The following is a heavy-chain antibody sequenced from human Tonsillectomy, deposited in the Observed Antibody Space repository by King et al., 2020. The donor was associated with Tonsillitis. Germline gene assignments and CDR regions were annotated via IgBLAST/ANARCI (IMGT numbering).Heavy chain of an antibody. CDR2: IYHSGRT. CDR3: ARMSEYNYGYTFDY. D-gene: IGHD5-18*01. Sequence: QLQESGPGLVKPSETLSLTCAVSSHSISSGFYWGWIRQPPGKGLQWIGSIYHSGRTYYNPSLKGRVTISVDTSKNQFSLKLSSVSAADTAVYYCARMSEYNYGYTFDYWGQGTLVTVSS. V-gene: IGHV4-38-2*01. CDR1: SHSISSGFY. J-gene: IGHJ4*02.